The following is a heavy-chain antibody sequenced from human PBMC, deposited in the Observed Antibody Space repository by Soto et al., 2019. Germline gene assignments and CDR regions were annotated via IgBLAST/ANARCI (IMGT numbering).Heavy chain of an antibody. CDR3: ARDMVVTATRDAFDI. CDR1: GFTFSSYG. J-gene: IGHJ3*02. CDR2: IWYDGSNK. Sequence: GGSLRLSCAASGFTFSSYGMHWVRQAPGKGLEWVAVIWYDGSNKYYADSVKGRFTISRDNSKNTLYLQMNSLRAEDTAVYYCARDMVVTATRDAFDIWGQGTMVTVS. V-gene: IGHV3-33*01. D-gene: IGHD2-21*02.